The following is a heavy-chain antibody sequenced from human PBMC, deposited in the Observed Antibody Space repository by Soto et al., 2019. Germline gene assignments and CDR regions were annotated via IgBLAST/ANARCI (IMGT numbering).Heavy chain of an antibody. CDR1: GGSISSYY. Sequence: QVQLQESGPGLVKPSETLSLTCTVSGGSISSYYWSWIRQPPGKGLEWIGYIYYSGSTNYNPSLKSRVTISEDTSKNQFSLKLSSVTAADTAVYYCARASSDELRPYYFDYWGQGTLVTVSS. D-gene: IGHD1-7*01. CDR3: ARASSDELRPYYFDY. V-gene: IGHV4-59*01. CDR2: IYYSGST. J-gene: IGHJ4*02.